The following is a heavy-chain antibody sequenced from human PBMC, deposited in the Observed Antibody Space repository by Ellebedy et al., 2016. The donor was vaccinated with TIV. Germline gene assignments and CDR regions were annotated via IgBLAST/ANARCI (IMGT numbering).Heavy chain of an antibody. Sequence: SETLSLTCTVSGGSISSSSYYWGWIRQPPGKGLEWIGEINQSGSTNYNPSLKCRVTISVDTSKNQFSLKLSSVTAADTAVYYCARVFLDSSGGYYFDYWGQGALVTVSS. CDR1: GGSISSSSYY. J-gene: IGHJ4*02. CDR2: INQSGST. CDR3: ARVFLDSSGGYYFDY. V-gene: IGHV4-39*07. D-gene: IGHD3-22*01.